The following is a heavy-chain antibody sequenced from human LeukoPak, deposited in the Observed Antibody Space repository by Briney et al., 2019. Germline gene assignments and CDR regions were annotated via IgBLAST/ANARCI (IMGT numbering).Heavy chain of an antibody. CDR1: GGSISSYY. V-gene: IGHV4-4*07. Sequence: SETLSLTCTVSGGSISSYYWSWIRQPAGKGLEWIGRIYTSGSTNYNPSLKSRVTMSVDTSKNQFSLKLSSVTAADTAVYYCARDSYSLYYYGSGSYPWFIYYYYYMDVWGKGTTVTISS. CDR3: ARDSYSLYYYGSGSYPWFIYYYYYMDV. D-gene: IGHD3-10*01. J-gene: IGHJ6*03. CDR2: IYTSGST.